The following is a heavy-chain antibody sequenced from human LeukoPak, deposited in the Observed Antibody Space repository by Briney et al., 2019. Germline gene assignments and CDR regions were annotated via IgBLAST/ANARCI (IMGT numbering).Heavy chain of an antibody. J-gene: IGHJ6*03. V-gene: IGHV4-34*01. CDR3: ARLRPINKNYDILTGWGRGYYYYYYMDV. CDR2: INHSGST. D-gene: IGHD3-9*01. Sequence: SVTLSLTCAVYGGSFSGYYWSWIRQPPGKGLEWIGEINHSGSTNYNPSLKSRVTISVDTSKNQFSLKLSSVTAADTAVYYCARLRPINKNYDILTGWGRGYYYYYYMDVWGKGTTVTISS. CDR1: GGSFSGYY.